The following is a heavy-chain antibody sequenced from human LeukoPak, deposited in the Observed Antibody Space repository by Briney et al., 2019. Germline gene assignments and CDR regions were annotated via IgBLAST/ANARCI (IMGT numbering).Heavy chain of an antibody. V-gene: IGHV3-9*01. D-gene: IGHD3-3*01. J-gene: IGHJ4*02. Sequence: GGSLRLSCAASGFTFDDYAMHWVRQAPGKGLEWVSGISWNSGSIGYADSVKGRFTISRDNAKNSLYLQMNSPRAEDTALYYCAKDIGGPFDYWGQGTLVTVSS. CDR1: GFTFDDYA. CDR2: ISWNSGSI. CDR3: AKDIGGPFDY.